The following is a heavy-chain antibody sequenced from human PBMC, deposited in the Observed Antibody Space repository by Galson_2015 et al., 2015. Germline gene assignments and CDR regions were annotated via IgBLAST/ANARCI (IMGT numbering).Heavy chain of an antibody. Sequence: SVKVSCKASGYTFTSYGISWVRQAPGQGLEWMGWISAYNGNTNYAQKLQGRVTMTTDTSTSTAYMELRSLRSDDTAVYYCARERELEPPNYYYYGMDVWGQGTTVTVSS. CDR3: ARERELEPPNYYYYGMDV. CDR2: ISAYNGNT. CDR1: GYTFTSYG. V-gene: IGHV1-18*01. J-gene: IGHJ6*02. D-gene: IGHD1-1*01.